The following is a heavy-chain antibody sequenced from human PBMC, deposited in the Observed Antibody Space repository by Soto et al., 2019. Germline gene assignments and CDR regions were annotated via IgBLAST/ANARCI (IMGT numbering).Heavy chain of an antibody. J-gene: IGHJ4*02. CDR2: INAGNGNT. V-gene: IGHV1-3*01. D-gene: IGHD6-19*01. CDR3: ARDRGGWYVGYYFDN. CDR1: GYTFTSSA. Sequence: ASVKVSCKASGYTFTSSAMHWVRQAPGQRLEWMGWINAGNGNTKYSQKFQGRVTITRDTSASTAYMELSSLRSEDTAVYYCARDRGGWYVGYYFDNWGKETLVTVS.